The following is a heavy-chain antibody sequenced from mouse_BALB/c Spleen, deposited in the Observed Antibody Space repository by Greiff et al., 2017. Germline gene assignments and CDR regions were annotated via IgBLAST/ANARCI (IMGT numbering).Heavy chain of an antibody. CDR2: INPYNDGT. CDR3: ARYGTYYGYGY. J-gene: IGHJ2*01. CDR1: GYTFTSYV. Sequence: EVQLQQSGPELVKPGASVKMSCKASGYTFTSYVMHWVKQKPGQGLEWIGYINPYNDGTKYNEKFKGKATLTSDKSSSTAYMELSSLTSEDSAVYYCARYGTYYGYGYWGQGTTLTVSS. V-gene: IGHV1-14*01. D-gene: IGHD1-2*01.